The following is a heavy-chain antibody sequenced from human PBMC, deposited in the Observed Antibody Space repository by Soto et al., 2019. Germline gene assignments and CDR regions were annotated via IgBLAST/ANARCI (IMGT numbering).Heavy chain of an antibody. J-gene: IGHJ6*02. V-gene: IGHV3-33*01. CDR2: IWYDGSNK. CDR1: GFTFSSYG. Sequence: PGGSLRLSCAASGFTFSSYGMHWVRQAPGKGLEWVAVIWYDGSNKYYADSVKGRFTISRDNSKNTLYLQMNSLGAEDTAVYYCARVRPYSSSWYEYYYGMDVWGQGTTVTVSS. D-gene: IGHD6-13*01. CDR3: ARVRPYSSSWYEYYYGMDV.